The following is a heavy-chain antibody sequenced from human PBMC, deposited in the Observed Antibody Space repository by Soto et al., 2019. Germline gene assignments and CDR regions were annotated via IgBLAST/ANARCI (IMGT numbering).Heavy chain of an antibody. CDR2: INPSGAST. V-gene: IGHV1-46*01. CDR1: GYIFTGYY. D-gene: IGHD6-13*01. CDR3: ARDRVPAAAMDV. Sequence: ASVKVSCKACGYIFTGYYMHWVRQAPGQLLEWMGRINPSGASTNYAQKFQGRVTMTRDTSTSTVYMELSSLRSEDTAVYYCARDRVPAAAMDVWGQGTTVTVSS. J-gene: IGHJ6*02.